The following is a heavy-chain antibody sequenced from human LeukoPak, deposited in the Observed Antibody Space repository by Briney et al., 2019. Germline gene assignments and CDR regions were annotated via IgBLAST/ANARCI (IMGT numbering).Heavy chain of an antibody. D-gene: IGHD2-2*01. Sequence: GGSLRLSCTAYGFTFGDYALTWVRQAPGKGLEWVGFIRRKAYGGTAEYAASVKGRFTISREDSKSIAYLQMNSLKTEDTGVYYCTRDRGTTSPTESDYWGQGTLVTVPS. CDR1: GFTFGDYA. CDR3: TRDRGTTSPTESDY. V-gene: IGHV3-49*04. J-gene: IGHJ4*02. CDR2: IRRKAYGGTA.